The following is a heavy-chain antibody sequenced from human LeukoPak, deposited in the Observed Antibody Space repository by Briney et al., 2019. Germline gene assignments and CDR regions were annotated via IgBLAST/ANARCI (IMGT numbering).Heavy chain of an antibody. D-gene: IGHD2-2*01. CDR3: ARGSCSSTSCYMDV. CDR2: INAGKGNT. V-gene: IGHV1-3*01. CDR1: GYTFSSYS. J-gene: IGHJ6*02. Sequence: ASVKVSCKASGYTFSSYSIHWVRQAPGQGLEWMGWINAGKGNTKYSQKFQGRVTITGDTSASTAYMELSSLRSEDTAVYYCARGSCSSTSCYMDVWGQGTTVTVSS.